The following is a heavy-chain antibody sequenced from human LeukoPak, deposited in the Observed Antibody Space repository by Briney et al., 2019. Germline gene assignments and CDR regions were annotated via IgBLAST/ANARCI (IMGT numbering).Heavy chain of an antibody. CDR3: AKAWWSTSSGGDSFGI. D-gene: IGHD6-6*01. Sequence: GGSLRLSCAASGFTFSNAWMSWVRQAPGKGLEWVSGFSGPGKTYYADSVKGRFTISRDTSKSTLYLQINSLRAEDTAVYYCAKAWWSTSSGGDSFGIWGQGTMVTVSS. J-gene: IGHJ3*02. CDR2: FSGPGKT. V-gene: IGHV3-23*01. CDR1: GFTFSNAW.